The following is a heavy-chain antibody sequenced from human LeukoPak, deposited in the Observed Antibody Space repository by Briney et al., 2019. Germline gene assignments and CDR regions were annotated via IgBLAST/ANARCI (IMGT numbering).Heavy chain of an antibody. CDR2: IYESGGTT. CDR1: GFTFRSHA. Sequence: GGSLRLSCVGSGFTFRSHAMSWVRQAPEKGLEFVSGIYESGGTTYYADSVKGRFSISRDNSKNTLYLQMNSLRAEDTAVYFCIKVIMFAFDIWGQGTMVTVSS. D-gene: IGHD3-10*02. J-gene: IGHJ3*02. CDR3: IKVIMFAFDI. V-gene: IGHV3-23*01.